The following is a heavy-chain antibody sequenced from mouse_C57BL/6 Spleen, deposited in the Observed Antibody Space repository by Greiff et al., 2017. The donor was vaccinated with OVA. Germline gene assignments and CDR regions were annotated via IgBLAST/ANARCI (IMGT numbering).Heavy chain of an antibody. D-gene: IGHD2-4*01. CDR1: GYTFTSYW. J-gene: IGHJ4*01. V-gene: IGHV1-64*01. CDR3: ARLITFYAMDY. Sequence: VQLQQSGAELVKPGASVKLSCKASGYTFTSYWMHWVKQRPGQGLEWIGMIHPNSGSTNYNEKFKSKATLTVDKSSSTAYMQLSSLTSEDSAVYYCARLITFYAMDYWGQGTSVTVSS. CDR2: IHPNSGST.